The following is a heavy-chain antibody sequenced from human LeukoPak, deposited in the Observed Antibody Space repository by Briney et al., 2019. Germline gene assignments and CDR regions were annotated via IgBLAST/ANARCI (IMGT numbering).Heavy chain of an antibody. D-gene: IGHD5-12*01. J-gene: IGHJ4*02. CDR3: ARLKGYDLYYFDY. CDR2: IYHSGST. CDR1: GGSISSSNW. V-gene: IGHV4-4*02. Sequence: SETLSLTCAVSGGSISSSNWWSWVRQPPGKGLEWTGEIYHSGSTNYNPSLKSRVTISVDKSKNQFSLKLSSVTAADTAVYYCARLKGYDLYYFDYWGQGTLVTVSS.